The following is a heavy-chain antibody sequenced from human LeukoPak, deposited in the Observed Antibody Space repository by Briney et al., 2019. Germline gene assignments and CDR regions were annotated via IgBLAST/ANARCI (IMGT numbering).Heavy chain of an antibody. D-gene: IGHD5-18*01. CDR3: ARHKPVDTAMGYYYYYMDV. J-gene: IGHJ6*03. V-gene: IGHV1-69*13. Sequence: EASVKVSCKASGGTFSSYAISWVRQAPGQGLEWMGGIIPIFGTANYAQKFQGRVTITADESTSTAYMELSSLRSEDTAVYYCARHKPVDTAMGYYYYYMDVWGKGTTVTVSS. CDR2: IIPIFGTA. CDR1: GGTFSSYA.